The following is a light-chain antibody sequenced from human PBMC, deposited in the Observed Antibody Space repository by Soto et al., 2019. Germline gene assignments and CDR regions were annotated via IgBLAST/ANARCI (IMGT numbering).Light chain of an antibody. V-gene: IGKV3-11*01. CDR1: LSISSY. CDR2: DAS. CDR3: QQRSIWPLT. Sequence: EIVLTQSPATLSLSPGERATLSCRASLSISSYLAWYQQKPGQAPRLLIYDASNRATGIPARFSGSGSGTDFTLTISSLEPEDFALYHCQQRSIWPLTFGGGTKVEIK. J-gene: IGKJ4*01.